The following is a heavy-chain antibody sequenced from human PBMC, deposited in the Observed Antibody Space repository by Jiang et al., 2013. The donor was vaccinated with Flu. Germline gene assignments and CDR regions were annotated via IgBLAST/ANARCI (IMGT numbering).Heavy chain of an antibody. CDR2: IYYSGST. Sequence: PGLVKPSETLSLTCTVSGGSISSSSYYWGWIRQPPGKGLEWIGSIYYSGSTYYNPSLKSRVTISVDTSKNQFSLKLSSVTAADTAVYYCARLAAAFLWGRGTLVTVSS. V-gene: IGHV4-39*01. CDR1: GGSISSSSYY. CDR3: ARLAAAFL. D-gene: IGHD6-13*01. J-gene: IGHJ4*02.